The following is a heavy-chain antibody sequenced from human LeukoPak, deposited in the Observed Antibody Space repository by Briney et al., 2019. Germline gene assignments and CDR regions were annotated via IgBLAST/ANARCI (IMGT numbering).Heavy chain of an antibody. CDR2: ISGSGGST. D-gene: IGHD5-12*01. Sequence: GGSLRLSCAASGFTFSSYAMSWVRKAPGKGLEWVSAISGSGGSTYYADSVKGRFTISRDNSKNTLYLQMNSLRAEDTAVYYCAKDPTGDSGYGWGDYWGQGTLVTVSS. J-gene: IGHJ4*02. V-gene: IGHV3-23*01. CDR3: AKDPTGDSGYGWGDY. CDR1: GFTFSSYA.